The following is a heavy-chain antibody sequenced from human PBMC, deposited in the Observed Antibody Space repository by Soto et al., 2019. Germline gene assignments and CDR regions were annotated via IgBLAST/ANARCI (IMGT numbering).Heavy chain of an antibody. CDR1: GYTLTSYY. CDR3: AIDTRRAAAGIEIAFDI. D-gene: IGHD6-13*01. Sequence: ASVKVSCKASGYTLTSYYMHWVRQAPGQGLEWMGIINPSGGSTSYAQKFQGRVTMTRDTSTSTVYMELSSLRSEDTAVYYCAIDTRRAAAGIEIAFDIWGQGTMVTVSS. CDR2: INPSGGST. J-gene: IGHJ3*02. V-gene: IGHV1-46*03.